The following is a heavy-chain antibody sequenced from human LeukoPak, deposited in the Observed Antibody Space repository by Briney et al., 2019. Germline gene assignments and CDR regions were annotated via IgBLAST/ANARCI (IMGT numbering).Heavy chain of an antibody. V-gene: IGHV3-7*03. J-gene: IGHJ4*02. CDR3: ARFHSSGWYGLDY. CDR2: IKQDGSEK. CDR1: GFTFSSYW. D-gene: IGHD6-19*01. Sequence: PGGSLRLSCAASGFTFSSYWMSWVRQAPGKGLEWVANIKQDGSEKYYVDSVKGRFTISRDNAKNSLYLQMNSLRSDDTAVYYCARFHSSGWYGLDYWGQGTLVTVSS.